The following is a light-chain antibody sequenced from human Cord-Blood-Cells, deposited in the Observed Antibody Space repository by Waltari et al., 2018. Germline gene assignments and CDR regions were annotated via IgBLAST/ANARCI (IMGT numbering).Light chain of an antibody. V-gene: IGLV2-23*01. CDR2: EGS. CDR3: CSYAGSVV. CDR1: SSDVGSYKL. Sequence: QSALTQPASVSGSPGQSITISCTGTSSDVGSYKLVSWYQQHPGKAPKLMIYEGSKLPSGVSNRFSGSKSGNTASLTISGLQAEDEADYYCCSYAGSVVFGGGTKLTVL. J-gene: IGLJ2*01.